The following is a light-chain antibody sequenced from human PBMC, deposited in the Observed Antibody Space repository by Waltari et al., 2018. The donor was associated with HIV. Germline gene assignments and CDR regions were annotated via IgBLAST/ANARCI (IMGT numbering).Light chain of an antibody. CDR3: QSYDSSLSGWV. J-gene: IGLJ3*02. V-gene: IGLV1-40*01. Sequence: QSVLTQPPSVSGAPGQRVSISCSGGSSNIGSGYDVHWYQQFPGRAPKVLIYANTKRPSGVPDRFSGSKSGDSASLVITGLQAEDDADYYCQSYDSSLSGWVFGGGTKLTVL. CDR1: SSNIGSGYD. CDR2: ANT.